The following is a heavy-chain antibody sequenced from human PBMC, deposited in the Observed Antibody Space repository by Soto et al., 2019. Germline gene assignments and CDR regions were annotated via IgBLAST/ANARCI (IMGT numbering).Heavy chain of an antibody. CDR1: GVTFSSYG. D-gene: IGHD4-17*01. CDR3: AKAEDSTVTTPFHFDY. J-gene: IGHJ4*02. Sequence: PGGSLRLSCAASGVTFSSYGMHGVRQAPGKGLEWVAVISYDGSNKYYADSVKGRFTISRDNSKNTLYLQMNSLRAEDTAVYYCAKAEDSTVTTPFHFDYWGQGTLVTVSS. CDR2: ISYDGSNK. V-gene: IGHV3-30*18.